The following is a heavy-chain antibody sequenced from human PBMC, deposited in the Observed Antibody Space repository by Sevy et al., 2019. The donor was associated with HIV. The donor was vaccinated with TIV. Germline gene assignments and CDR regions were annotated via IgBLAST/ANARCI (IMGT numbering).Heavy chain of an antibody. CDR2: IYYSGST. J-gene: IGHJ6*02. CDR3: ARIHSPHYDFWSGSLYYYYYGMDV. V-gene: IGHV4-59*01. Sequence: SETLSLTCTVSGGSISSYYWSWIRQPPGEGLEWIGYIYYSGSTNYNPSLKSRVTISVDTSKNQFSLKLSSVTAADTAVYYCARIHSPHYDFWSGSLYYYYYGMDVWGQGTTVTVSS. CDR1: GGSISSYY. D-gene: IGHD3-3*01.